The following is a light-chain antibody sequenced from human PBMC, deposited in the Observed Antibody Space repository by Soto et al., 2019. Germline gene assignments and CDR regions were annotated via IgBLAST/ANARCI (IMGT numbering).Light chain of an antibody. Sequence: DIQMTPSPSTLSASVGASVTITCRASQSISSWLAWYQQRPGKAPKLLIYAASTLQTGVPSRFSGSGSGTDFTLTISRLEPEDFAVYYCQQYGSWTFGQGTKVDIK. V-gene: IGKV1-5*01. CDR2: AAS. J-gene: IGKJ1*01. CDR3: QQYGSWT. CDR1: QSISSW.